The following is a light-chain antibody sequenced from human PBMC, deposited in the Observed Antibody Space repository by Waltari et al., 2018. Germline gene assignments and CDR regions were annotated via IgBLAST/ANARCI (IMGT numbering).Light chain of an antibody. Sequence: DIVLTQSPGTLSLSPGERDTHFCRGSQRVVNNYLAWYQHTPGQAPRLLTYGPSSGATGSPDRFGGSGSGTDFTLTISRLEPEDSAVYYCQQYGNLPYTFGQGTKLEIK. CDR2: GPS. CDR3: QQYGNLPYT. V-gene: IGKV3-20*01. J-gene: IGKJ2*01. CDR1: QRVVNNY.